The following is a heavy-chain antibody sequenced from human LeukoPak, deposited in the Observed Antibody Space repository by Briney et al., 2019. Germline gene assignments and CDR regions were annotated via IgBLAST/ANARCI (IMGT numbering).Heavy chain of an antibody. CDR2: IYPGDSDT. CDR3: ARGRRSSSSDYYYYYYMDV. D-gene: IGHD6-6*01. V-gene: IGHV5-51*01. CDR1: GYSFTSYW. Sequence: GESLKIFCKGSGYSFTSYWIGWVRQMPGKGLEWMGIIYPGDSDTRYSPSFQGQVTISADKSISTAYLQWSSLKASDTAMYYCARGRRSSSSDYYYYYYMDVWGKGTTVTVSS. J-gene: IGHJ6*03.